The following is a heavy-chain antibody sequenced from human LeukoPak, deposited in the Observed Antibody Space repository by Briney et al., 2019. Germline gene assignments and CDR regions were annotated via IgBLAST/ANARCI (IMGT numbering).Heavy chain of an antibody. Sequence: SETLSLTCTVSGGAISSNYWSWVRQPAGQGLEWTGRIYASGGSIYNPSLKSRVTMSVDTSKNQFSLKLSSVTAADTAMYYCARVSRGYYIDDWGQGTLVTVSS. CDR3: ARVSRGYYIDD. V-gene: IGHV4-4*07. D-gene: IGHD3-22*01. J-gene: IGHJ4*02. CDR2: IYASGGS. CDR1: GGAISSNY.